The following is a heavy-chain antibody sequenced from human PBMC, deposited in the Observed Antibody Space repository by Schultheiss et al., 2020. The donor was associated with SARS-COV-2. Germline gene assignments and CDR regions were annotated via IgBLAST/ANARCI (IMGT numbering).Heavy chain of an antibody. J-gene: IGHJ6*02. CDR1: GFSLSRHA. Sequence: GGSLRLSCAASGFSLSRHAMHWVRQAPGKGLEWVAVTSSDGSNRYYADSVKGRFTISRDNSKNTLYLQMNNLRVEDTGVYYCAKVRRDWNWGTTYYYYGMDVWGPGTTVTVSS. CDR3: AKVRRDWNWGTTYYYYGMDV. CDR2: TSSDGSNR. V-gene: IGHV3-30*18. D-gene: IGHD1-7*01.